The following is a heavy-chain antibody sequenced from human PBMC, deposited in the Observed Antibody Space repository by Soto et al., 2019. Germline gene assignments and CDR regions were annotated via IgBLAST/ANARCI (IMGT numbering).Heavy chain of an antibody. Sequence: SVQVSCKASSGTFSSYAISWVRQAPGQGLEWMGGIIPIFGTANYAQKFQGRVTITADKSTSTAYMELSSLRSEDTAVYYCASLVVVAATAGFFDYWGQGTLVTVSS. CDR1: SGTFSSYA. CDR2: IIPIFGTA. V-gene: IGHV1-69*06. D-gene: IGHD2-15*01. CDR3: ASLVVVAATAGFFDY. J-gene: IGHJ4*02.